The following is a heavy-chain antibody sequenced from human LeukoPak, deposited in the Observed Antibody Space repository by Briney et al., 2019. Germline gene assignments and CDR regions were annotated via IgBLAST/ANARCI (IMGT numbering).Heavy chain of an antibody. Sequence: GGSLRLSCAASGFTSSSYAMSWVRQAPGKGLEWVSAISGSGGSTYYADSVKGRFTISRDNSKNTLYLQMNSLRAEDTAVYYCAKTAPDDFWSGKGGDYFDYWGQGTLVTVSS. CDR3: AKTAPDDFWSGKGGDYFDY. J-gene: IGHJ4*02. D-gene: IGHD3-3*01. CDR2: ISGSGGST. CDR1: GFTSSSYA. V-gene: IGHV3-23*01.